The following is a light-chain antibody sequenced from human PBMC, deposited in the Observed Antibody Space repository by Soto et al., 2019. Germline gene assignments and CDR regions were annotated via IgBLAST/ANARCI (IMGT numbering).Light chain of an antibody. V-gene: IGKV1-39*01. J-gene: IGKJ1*01. CDR2: AAS. CDR1: QSISSY. Sequence: DIQMTQSPSSLSASVGDRVTITCRASQSISSYLNWYQQKPGKAHKLLIYAASSLQSGVQSRFSGSGSGTDFTLTISSLQPEDFATYYCKQSYSTPGTFGQGTKVDIK. CDR3: KQSYSTPGT.